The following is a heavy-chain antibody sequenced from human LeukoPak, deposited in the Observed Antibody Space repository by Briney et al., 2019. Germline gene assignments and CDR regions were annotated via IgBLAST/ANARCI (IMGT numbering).Heavy chain of an antibody. Sequence: SETLSLTCTVSGGSISSGDFYWSWIRQPPGKGLEWIGYINNSGSAYYRPSLKSRLTISVDTSKNQFSLKLSSVTAADTAVYYCARRGGLTVFGVIMEYYFDYWGQGSLVTVSS. D-gene: IGHD3-3*01. CDR2: INNSGSA. V-gene: IGHV4-30-4*02. J-gene: IGHJ4*02. CDR1: GGSISSGDFY. CDR3: ARRGGLTVFGVIMEYYFDY.